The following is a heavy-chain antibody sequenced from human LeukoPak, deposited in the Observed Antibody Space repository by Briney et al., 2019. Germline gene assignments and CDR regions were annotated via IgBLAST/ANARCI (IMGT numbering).Heavy chain of an antibody. CDR3: ARGKKIWSTLGD. CDR2: ISSDGSSK. D-gene: IGHD3-16*01. J-gene: IGHJ4*02. Sequence: PGRSLRLSCAASGFTFSSYVMHWVRQAPGKGLEWVAVISSDGSSKYYADPVKGRFTISRDNSKNTLYAQMNSLRAEDTAVYYCARGKKIWSTLGDWGQGTLVTVSS. V-gene: IGHV3-30-3*01. CDR1: GFTFSSYV.